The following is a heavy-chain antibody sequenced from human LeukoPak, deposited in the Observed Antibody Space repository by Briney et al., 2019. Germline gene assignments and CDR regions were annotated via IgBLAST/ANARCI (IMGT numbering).Heavy chain of an antibody. V-gene: IGHV3-30-3*01. CDR2: ISYDGSNK. CDR1: GFTFSSYA. Sequence: GGSLRLSCAASGFTFSSYAMHWVRQAPGKGLEWVAVISYDGSNKYYADSVKGRFTISRDNSKNTLYLQMNSLRAEDTAVYYCAKVGIGADYVWGSLDYWGQGTLVTVSS. D-gene: IGHD3-16*01. CDR3: AKVGIGADYVWGSLDY. J-gene: IGHJ4*02.